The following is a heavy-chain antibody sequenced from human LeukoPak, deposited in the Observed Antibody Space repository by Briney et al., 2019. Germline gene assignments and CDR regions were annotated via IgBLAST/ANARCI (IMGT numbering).Heavy chain of an antibody. Sequence: HPGGSLRLSCAASGFSFSSYAMSWVRQAPGKGLEWVSTISSSGGSTYYADSVKGRFTISRDSSKNTLYLQMNSLRADDTAVYYCAKGYGSGSSRYYFDYWGQGTLVTVSS. D-gene: IGHD3-10*01. V-gene: IGHV3-23*01. J-gene: IGHJ4*02. CDR2: ISSSGGST. CDR3: AKGYGSGSSRYYFDY. CDR1: GFSFSSYA.